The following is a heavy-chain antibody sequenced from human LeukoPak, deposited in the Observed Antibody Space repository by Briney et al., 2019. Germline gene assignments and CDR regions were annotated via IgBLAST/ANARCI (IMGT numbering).Heavy chain of an antibody. CDR2: ISAYNGNT. CDR3: ARFGPDYDSSGYYYQNAFDI. CDR1: GYTFTSNY. Sequence: ASVKVSCKASGYTFTSNYIHWVRQAPGQGLEWMGWISAYNGNTNYAQKLQGRVTMTTDTSTSTAYMELRSLRSDDTAVYYCARFGPDYDSSGYYYQNAFDIWGQGTMVTVSS. V-gene: IGHV1-18*04. D-gene: IGHD3-22*01. J-gene: IGHJ3*02.